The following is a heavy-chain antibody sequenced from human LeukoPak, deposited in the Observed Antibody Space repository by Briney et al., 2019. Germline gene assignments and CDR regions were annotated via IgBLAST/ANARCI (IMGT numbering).Heavy chain of an antibody. D-gene: IGHD3-22*01. V-gene: IGHV1-69*05. Sequence: SVKVSCRASGGTFSSYAISWVRQAPGQGLEWMGRIIPIFGTANYAQKFQGRVTITTDESTSTAYMELSSLRSEDTAVYYCARSPYDSSGYYYDWFDPWGQGTLVTVSS. J-gene: IGHJ5*02. CDR3: ARSPYDSSGYYYDWFDP. CDR2: IIPIFGTA. CDR1: GGTFSSYA.